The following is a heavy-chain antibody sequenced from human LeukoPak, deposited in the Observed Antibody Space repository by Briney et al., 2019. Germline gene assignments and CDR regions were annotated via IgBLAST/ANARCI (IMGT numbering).Heavy chain of an antibody. J-gene: IGHJ4*02. Sequence: PGGSLRLSCEASGFIFQDFGMSWVRQAPGKGLEWVSGLNWNGGITDYADSVKGRFTISRDNAKNSLYLEMHSLRAEDTALYYCARGGRGYCTSSSCYFDYWGQGTLVTVSS. CDR3: ARGGRGYCTSSSCYFDY. D-gene: IGHD2-2*01. V-gene: IGHV3-20*04. CDR1: GFIFQDFG. CDR2: LNWNGGIT.